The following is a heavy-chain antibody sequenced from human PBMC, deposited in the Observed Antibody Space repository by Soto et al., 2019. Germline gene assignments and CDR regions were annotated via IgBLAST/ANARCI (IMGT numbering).Heavy chain of an antibody. CDR2: IGTAGDT. CDR3: ARLQRFGELGFDY. V-gene: IGHV3-13*01. Sequence: GGSLRLSCAASGFTFSSYDMHWVRQATGKGLEWVSAIGTAGDTYYPGSVKGRFTISRENAKNSLYLQMNSLRAGDTAVYYCARLQRFGELGFDYWGQGTLVTVSS. D-gene: IGHD3-10*01. J-gene: IGHJ4*02. CDR1: GFTFSSYD.